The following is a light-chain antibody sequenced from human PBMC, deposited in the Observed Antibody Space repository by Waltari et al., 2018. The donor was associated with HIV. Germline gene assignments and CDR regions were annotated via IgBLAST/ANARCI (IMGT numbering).Light chain of an antibody. V-gene: IGKV3-15*01. CDR2: GAS. Sequence: EIVMTQSPATLSVSPGERVTVSCRASQTVSSSLAWYQQKPGQAPRLLIYGASTRATGIAARFSGSGSGTEFALTISSLQSEDFAVYYCQQYNDWPLTFGGGPGWRSN. J-gene: IGKJ4*01. CDR3: QQYNDWPLT. CDR1: QTVSSS.